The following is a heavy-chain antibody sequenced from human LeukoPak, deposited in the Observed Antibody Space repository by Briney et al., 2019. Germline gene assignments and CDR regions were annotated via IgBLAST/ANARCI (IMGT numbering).Heavy chain of an antibody. D-gene: IGHD3-16*01. CDR1: GGSISSGSYY. V-gene: IGHV4-61*02. J-gene: IGHJ4*02. CDR3: ARGWGPFDY. Sequence: SETLSLTCTVSGGSISSGSYYWSWIRQPAGKGLEWIGRIYTSGSTNYNPSLKSRVTISVDTSKNQFSLKLSSVTAADTAVYYCARGWGPFDYWGQGTLVTVSS. CDR2: IYTSGST.